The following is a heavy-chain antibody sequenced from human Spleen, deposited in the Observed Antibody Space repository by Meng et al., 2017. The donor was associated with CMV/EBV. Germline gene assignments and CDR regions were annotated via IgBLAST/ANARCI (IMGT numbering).Heavy chain of an antibody. D-gene: IGHD6-13*01. CDR3: AKNRGYSNDSPLDY. CDR2: MSYDGSNK. Sequence: GGSLRLSCAASRFTFSSYAMHWVRQAPGKGLEWVAVMSYDGSNKFYADSVKGRFTISRDNSKNTLYLQMNSLRAEDTSVYYCAKNRGYSNDSPLDYWGQGTLVTVSS. J-gene: IGHJ4*02. CDR1: RFTFSSYA. V-gene: IGHV3-30-3*02.